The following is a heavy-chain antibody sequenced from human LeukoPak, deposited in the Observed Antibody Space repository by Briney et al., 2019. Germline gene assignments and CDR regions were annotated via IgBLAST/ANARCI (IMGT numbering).Heavy chain of an antibody. D-gene: IGHD3-22*01. Sequence: ASVKVSCKASGCTFTSYGISWVRQAPGQGLEWMGWISAYNGNTNYAQKLQGRVTMTTDTSTSTAYMELRSLRSDDTAVYYCARDALDYYDSSGVDYWGQGTLVTVSS. CDR2: ISAYNGNT. V-gene: IGHV1-18*01. J-gene: IGHJ4*02. CDR1: GCTFTSYG. CDR3: ARDALDYYDSSGVDY.